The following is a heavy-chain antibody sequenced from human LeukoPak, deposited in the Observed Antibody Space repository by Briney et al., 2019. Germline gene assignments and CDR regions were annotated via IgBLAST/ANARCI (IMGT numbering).Heavy chain of an antibody. CDR1: GYTLTELS. V-gene: IGHV1-24*01. D-gene: IGHD3-10*01. J-gene: IGHJ3*02. CDR3: ALITMVRGVTFADAFDI. CDR2: FDPEDGET. Sequence: ASVKVSCKVSGYTLTELSMHWVRQAPGKGLEWMGGFDPEDGETIYAQKFQGRVTMTRDTSTSTVYMELSSLRSEDTAVYYCALITMVRGVTFADAFDIWGQGTMVTVSS.